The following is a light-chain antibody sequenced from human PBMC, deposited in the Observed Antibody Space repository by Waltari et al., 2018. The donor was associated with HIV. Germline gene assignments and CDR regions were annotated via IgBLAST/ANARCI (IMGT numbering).Light chain of an antibody. CDR1: SSATGTYKL. Sequence: QSALTQPASVSGSPRQSITISCPATSSATGTYKLVSWYRQYPGMAPQLVIHGVDTRPSGVSDRFSGSKSGNVASLTIASLQSEDEAEYYCSSYANTDTLLFGGGTKLTVL. V-gene: IGLV2-14*01. CDR3: SSYANTDTLL. J-gene: IGLJ3*02. CDR2: GVD.